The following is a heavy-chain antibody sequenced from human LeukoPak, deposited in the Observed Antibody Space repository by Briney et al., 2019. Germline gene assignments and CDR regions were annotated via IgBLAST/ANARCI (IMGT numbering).Heavy chain of an antibody. D-gene: IGHD3-10*01. Sequence: PGGSLRLSCAASGFTFSNYEMNWVRQAPGKGLEWVSYITSRGGTIYYADSVKGRFTISRDNAKNSLYLQMHSLRAEDTAVYYCASRPPPSRGPYDYWGQGTLVTVSS. CDR3: ASRPPPSRGPYDY. V-gene: IGHV3-48*03. CDR2: ITSRGGTI. CDR1: GFTFSNYE. J-gene: IGHJ4*02.